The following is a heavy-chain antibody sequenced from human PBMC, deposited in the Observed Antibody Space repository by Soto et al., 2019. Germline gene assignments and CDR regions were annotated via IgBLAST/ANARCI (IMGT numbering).Heavy chain of an antibody. Sequence: QVQLVESGGGVVQPGRSLRLSCAASGFTFSSYGMHWVRQAPGKGLEWVAVIWYDGSNKYYADSVKGRFTISRDNSKNTLYLQMNSLRAEDTAVYYCARSGEYGSGKCDAFDIWGQGTMVTVSS. CDR1: GFTFSSYG. CDR3: ARSGEYGSGKCDAFDI. D-gene: IGHD3-10*01. V-gene: IGHV3-33*01. CDR2: IWYDGSNK. J-gene: IGHJ3*02.